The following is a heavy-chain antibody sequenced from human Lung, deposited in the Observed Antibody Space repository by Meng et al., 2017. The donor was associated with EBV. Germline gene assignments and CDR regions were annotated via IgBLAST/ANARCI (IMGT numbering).Heavy chain of an antibody. D-gene: IGHD2/OR15-2a*01. J-gene: IGHJ5*02. Sequence: VQRVQHGSELKKHGASVKVSCKASGYTFSTYTINWVRQAHGRGLEWIGWISTNTGTPTYTQGFTGRFVFSLDTSVSTAYLQISSLKAEDTAVYYCARGGNFDPWGQGTLVTVSS. V-gene: IGHV7-4-1*02. CDR1: GYTFSTYT. CDR2: ISTNTGTP. CDR3: ARGGNFDP.